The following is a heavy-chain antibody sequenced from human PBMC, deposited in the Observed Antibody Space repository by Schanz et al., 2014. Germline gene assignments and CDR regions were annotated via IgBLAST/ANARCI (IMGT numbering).Heavy chain of an antibody. D-gene: IGHD2-2*01. J-gene: IGHJ6*02. CDR1: GFIFSIYG. CDR3: ARVTTRIASPSAPSFRVSFSYAMDV. V-gene: IGHV3-33*01. Sequence: QVQLVESGGGVVQPGRSLRLSCAASGFIFSIYGLHWVRQAPGKGLEWVAFIWYDGSNKYYADSVKGRFTISGDNSRITLYLQMTSLTADDASMYFCARVTTRIASPSAPSFRVSFSYAMDVWGQGTMVTVSS. CDR2: IWYDGSNK.